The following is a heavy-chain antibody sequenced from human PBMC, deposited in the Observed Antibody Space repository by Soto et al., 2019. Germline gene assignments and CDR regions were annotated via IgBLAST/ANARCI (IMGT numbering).Heavy chain of an antibody. CDR1: GFSLRNSGVG. CDR2: IDSDDDK. Sequence: QITLKESGPTLVKPTQTLTLTCTFSGFSLRNSGVGVRWIRQPPGRALERLAHIDSDDDKGYSPSLKSRLTINKDTSKTQVVLTMTNMDPVDTDTYYCAHLTAGGFYFDYWGQGTLVTVSS. CDR3: AHLTAGGFYFDY. D-gene: IGHD2-21*02. J-gene: IGHJ4*02. V-gene: IGHV2-5*02.